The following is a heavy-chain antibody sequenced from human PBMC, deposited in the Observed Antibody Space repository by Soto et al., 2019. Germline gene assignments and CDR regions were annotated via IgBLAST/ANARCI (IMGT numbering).Heavy chain of an antibody. D-gene: IGHD1-26*01. CDR3: AHAYGGRSLY. J-gene: IGHJ4*02. Sequence: QITLKESGPTLVKPTQTLTLTCTFSGFSLTTDRVGVGWIRHPPGEALEWLAVIYWDDSKTYRPSLESRLTITKDTYKKQVALTMTNMDSVDTATYYCAHAYGGRSLYWGQGTLVTVSS. V-gene: IGHV2-5*02. CDR1: GFSLTTDRVG. CDR2: IYWDDSK.